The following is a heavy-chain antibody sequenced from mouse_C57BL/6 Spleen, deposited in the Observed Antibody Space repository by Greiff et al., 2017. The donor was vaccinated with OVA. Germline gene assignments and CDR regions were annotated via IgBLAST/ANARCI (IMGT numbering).Heavy chain of an antibody. CDR1: GFTFSSYT. D-gene: IGHD1-3*01. V-gene: IGHV5-9*01. CDR3: ARRKLKETWYFDV. J-gene: IGHJ1*03. Sequence: EVQLVESGGGLVKPGGSLKLSCAASGFTFSSYTMSWVRQTPEKRLEWVATISGGGGNTYYPDSVKGRFTISRDTAKNTLYLQMSSLRSEDTALYYCARRKLKETWYFDVWGTGTTVTVSS. CDR2: ISGGGGNT.